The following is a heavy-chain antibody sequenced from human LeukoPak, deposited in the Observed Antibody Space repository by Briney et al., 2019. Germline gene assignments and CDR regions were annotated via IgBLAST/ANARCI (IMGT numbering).Heavy chain of an antibody. V-gene: IGHV3-23*01. CDR1: GFTFSSYA. Sequence: PGGSLRLSCAAPGFTFSSYAMSWVRQAPGKGLEWVSAISGSGGSTYYADSVKGRFTISRDNSKNTLYLQMNSLRVDDTAVYYCAVDRWYTMNTWGQGTTVTVSS. D-gene: IGHD6-13*01. J-gene: IGHJ6*02. CDR2: ISGSGGST. CDR3: AVDRWYTMNT.